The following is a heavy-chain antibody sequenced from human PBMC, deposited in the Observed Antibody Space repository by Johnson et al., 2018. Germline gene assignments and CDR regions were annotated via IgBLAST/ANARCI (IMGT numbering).Heavy chain of an antibody. CDR3: TTGHYYGGRVAEYFHH. CDR1: GFTFSTYN. D-gene: IGHD3-10*01. CDR2: IKSKSDTGTT. Sequence: VQLGQAGGGLVKPGGSLRLSWAASGFTFSTYNMNWVRQAPGKGLDWVGRIKSKSDTGTTDSAAPVKGKFTISGDDPKNTLYLHMNSQKPDDTAVYYCTTGHYYGGRVAEYFHHWGQGTLVTVSS. J-gene: IGHJ1*01. V-gene: IGHV3-15*01.